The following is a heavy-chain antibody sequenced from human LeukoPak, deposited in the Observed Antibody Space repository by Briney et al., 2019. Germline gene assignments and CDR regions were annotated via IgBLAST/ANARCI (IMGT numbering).Heavy chain of an antibody. J-gene: IGHJ6*02. CDR1: GFTFSSYE. V-gene: IGHV3-48*03. Sequence: GGSLRLSCAASGFTFSSYEINWVRQAPGKGLEGVSYISSGGSTIYYADSVKARFTISRDNAKNSLYLQMNSLRAEDTAVYYCATTTPAQYFDWFPPSGPIYGMDVWGQGTTVTASS. CDR2: ISSGGSTI. D-gene: IGHD3-9*01. CDR3: ATTTPAQYFDWFPPSGPIYGMDV.